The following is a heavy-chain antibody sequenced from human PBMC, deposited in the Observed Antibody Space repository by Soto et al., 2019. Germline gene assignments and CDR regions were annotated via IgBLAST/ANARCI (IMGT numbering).Heavy chain of an antibody. CDR1: GLTFDDYA. J-gene: IGHJ4*02. V-gene: IGHV3-9*01. CDR2: ISWNSGNI. CDR3: AKGAVTSIFAYFDY. Sequence: EVHLVESGGGLVQPGRSLRLSCAASGLTFDDYAMHWVRQVPGKGLEWVSSISWNSGNIVYADSVKCRFTISRDSANNSLYLQMNSLKTEHTALYYCAKGAVTSIFAYFDYWGQGTLSPSPQ. D-gene: IGHD3-3*01.